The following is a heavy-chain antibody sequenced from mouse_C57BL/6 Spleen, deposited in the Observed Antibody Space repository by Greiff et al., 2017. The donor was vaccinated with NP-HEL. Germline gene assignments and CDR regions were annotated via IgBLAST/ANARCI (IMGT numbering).Heavy chain of an antibody. CDR3: TRGGNYVGAWFAY. Sequence: EVNVVESGEGLVKPGGSLKLSCAASGFTFSSYAMSWVRQTPEKRLEWVAYISSGGDYIYYADTVKGRFTISRDNARNTLYLQLSSLKSEDTAMYYCTRGGNYVGAWFAYWGQGTLVNVSA. CDR1: GFTFSSYA. CDR2: ISSGGDYI. V-gene: IGHV5-9-1*02. D-gene: IGHD2-1*01. J-gene: IGHJ3*01.